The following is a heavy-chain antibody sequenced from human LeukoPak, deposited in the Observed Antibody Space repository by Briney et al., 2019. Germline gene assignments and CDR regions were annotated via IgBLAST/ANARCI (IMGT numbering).Heavy chain of an antibody. CDR1: GFTFSSYS. V-gene: IGHV3-21*01. CDR2: ISSSSSYI. Sequence: GGSLRLSCAASGFTFSSYSMNWVRQAPGKGLEWVSSISSSSSYIYYADSVKGRFTISRDNAKNSLYLQMNSLRAKDTAVYYCARVGYSSGGGDYWGQGTLVTVSS. CDR3: ARVGYSSGGGDY. D-gene: IGHD6-19*01. J-gene: IGHJ4*02.